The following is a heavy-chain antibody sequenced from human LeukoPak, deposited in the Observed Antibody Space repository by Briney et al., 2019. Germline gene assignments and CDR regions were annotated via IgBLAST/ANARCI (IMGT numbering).Heavy chain of an antibody. V-gene: IGHV4-34*01. CDR2: INHSGST. CDR1: GGSFSGYY. J-gene: IGHJ5*02. D-gene: IGHD3-10*01. CDR3: ARGLTMVRGVIITGWFGP. Sequence: PSETLSLTCAVYGGSFSGYYWSWIRQPPGKGLEWTGEINHSGSTNYNPSLKSRVTISVDTSKNQFSLKLSSVTAADTAVYYCARGLTMVRGVIITGWFGPWGQGTLVTVSS.